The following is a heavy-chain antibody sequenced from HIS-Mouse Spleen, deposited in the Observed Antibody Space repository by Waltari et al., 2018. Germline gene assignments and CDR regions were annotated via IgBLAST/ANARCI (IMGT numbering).Heavy chain of an antibody. J-gene: IGHJ2*01. Sequence: QLQLQESGPGLVKPSDTPSLTCTVAGGSISSSSYYWGRIRQPPGKGLAWVGSCYYSGSTYYNPSLKSRVTISVDTSKNQFSLKLSSVTAADTAVYYCAREIPYSSSWYDWYFDLWGRGTLVTVSS. CDR2: CYYSGST. V-gene: IGHV4-39*07. CDR3: AREIPYSSSWYDWYFDL. CDR1: GGSISSSSYY. D-gene: IGHD6-13*01.